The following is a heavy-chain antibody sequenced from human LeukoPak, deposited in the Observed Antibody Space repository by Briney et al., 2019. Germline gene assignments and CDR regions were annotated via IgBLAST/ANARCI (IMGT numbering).Heavy chain of an antibody. V-gene: IGHV1-8*01. D-gene: IGHD6-13*01. Sequence: ASVKVSCKASGYTFTSYDINWVRQATGQGLEWMGWMNPNSGNTGYAQKFQGRVTVTRNTSISTAYMELSSLRSEDTAVYYCARGGVAAANYYYYGMDVWGQGTTVTVSS. J-gene: IGHJ6*02. CDR3: ARGGVAAANYYYYGMDV. CDR1: GYTFTSYD. CDR2: MNPNSGNT.